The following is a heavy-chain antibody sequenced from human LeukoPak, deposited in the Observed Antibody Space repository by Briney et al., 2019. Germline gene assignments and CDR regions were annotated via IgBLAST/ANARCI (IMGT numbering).Heavy chain of an antibody. CDR2: IYPGDSDT. V-gene: IGHV5-51*01. Sequence: GESLKISCKGSGYTFTVYWIGWVRQMRGKGLEWMGIIYPGDSDTRYSPSFQGQVTISADKSMDTAYLQWSSLKASDTAMYYCARRIAVADAFDYWGQGTLVTVSS. CDR1: GYTFTVYW. CDR3: ARRIAVADAFDY. J-gene: IGHJ4*02. D-gene: IGHD6-19*01.